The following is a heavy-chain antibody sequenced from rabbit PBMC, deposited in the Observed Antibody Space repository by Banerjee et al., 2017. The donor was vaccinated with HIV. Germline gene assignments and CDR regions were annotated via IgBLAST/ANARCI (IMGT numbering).Heavy chain of an antibody. CDR2: IDPIFHIT. D-gene: IGHD4-1*01. V-gene: IGHV1S47*01. J-gene: IGHJ3*01. CDR1: GFDFSSYG. CDR3: ARDLAGVIGWNFGW. Sequence: QEQLKETGGGLVQPGGSLTLSCKASGFDFSSYGVSWVRQAPGKGLEWIGYIDPIFHITTYANWVNGRFSISRENTQNTVYLQLNSLTAADTATYFCARDLAGVIGWNFGWWGQGTLVTVS.